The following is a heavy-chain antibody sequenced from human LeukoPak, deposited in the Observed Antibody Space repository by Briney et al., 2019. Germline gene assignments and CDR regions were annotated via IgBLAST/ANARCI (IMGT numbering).Heavy chain of an antibody. Sequence: PGRSLRLSCAASGFTFSNYGMHWVRQAPGKGLEWVAVISHDGSNKYYADSVKGRFTISRDNSKNTLYLQMNSLRAEDTAVYYCAKEMKPWMHFDYWGQGTLVTVSS. D-gene: IGHD5-12*01. V-gene: IGHV3-30*18. J-gene: IGHJ4*02. CDR2: ISHDGSNK. CDR3: AKEMKPWMHFDY. CDR1: GFTFSNYG.